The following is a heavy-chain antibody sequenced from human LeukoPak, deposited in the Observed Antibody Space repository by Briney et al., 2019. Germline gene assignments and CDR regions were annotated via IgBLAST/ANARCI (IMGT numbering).Heavy chain of an antibody. Sequence: ASVKVSCKASGYTFTTYAMNWVRQAPGQGLEWMGWINTNTGNPTYAQGFTGRVVFSLDTSVSTAYLQISSLKAEDTAVYYCARAMGFFCSGGSCYQPLVPGYFQHWGQGTLVTVSS. J-gene: IGHJ1*01. CDR3: ARAMGFFCSGGSCYQPLVPGYFQH. V-gene: IGHV7-4-1*02. CDR2: INTNTGNP. CDR1: GYTFTTYA. D-gene: IGHD2-15*01.